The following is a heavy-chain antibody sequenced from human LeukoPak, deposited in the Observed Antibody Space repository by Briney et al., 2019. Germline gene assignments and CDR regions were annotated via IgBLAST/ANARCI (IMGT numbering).Heavy chain of an antibody. J-gene: IGHJ4*02. Sequence: GGSLRLSCAASGFTFSSYAMNWVRQAPGKGLEWVSAISGSGGSTYYADSVKGRFTISRDNSKNTLYLQMNSLRAEDTAVYYCASYSSGYYPLIDYWGQGTLVTVSS. V-gene: IGHV3-23*01. CDR3: ASYSSGYYPLIDY. CDR1: GFTFSSYA. CDR2: ISGSGGST. D-gene: IGHD3-22*01.